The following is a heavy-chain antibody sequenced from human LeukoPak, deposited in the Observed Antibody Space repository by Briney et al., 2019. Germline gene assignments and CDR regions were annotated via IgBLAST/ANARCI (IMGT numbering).Heavy chain of an antibody. Sequence: PGGSLRLSCAASGFTFSSYAMSWVRQAPGKGLEWVSAISGSGGSTYYADSVKGRFTISRDNSKNTLYLQMNSLRAEDTAVYYCAKGEYYDILTGYDYWGQGTLVTVSS. D-gene: IGHD3-9*01. J-gene: IGHJ4*02. V-gene: IGHV3-23*01. CDR1: GFTFSSYA. CDR2: ISGSGGST. CDR3: AKGEYYDILTGYDY.